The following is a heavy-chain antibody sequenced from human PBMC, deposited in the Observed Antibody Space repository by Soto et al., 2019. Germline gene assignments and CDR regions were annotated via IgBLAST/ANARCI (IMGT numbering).Heavy chain of an antibody. Sequence: GGSLRLSCAASGFTFSSYAMSWVRQAPGKGLEWVSAISGSGGSTYYADSVKGRFTISRDNSKNTLYLQMNSLRAEDTAVYYCAKDGYCTNGVCYNPSFDYWGQGTLVTVSS. CDR2: ISGSGGST. J-gene: IGHJ4*02. CDR3: AKDGYCTNGVCYNPSFDY. D-gene: IGHD2-8*01. CDR1: GFTFSSYA. V-gene: IGHV3-23*01.